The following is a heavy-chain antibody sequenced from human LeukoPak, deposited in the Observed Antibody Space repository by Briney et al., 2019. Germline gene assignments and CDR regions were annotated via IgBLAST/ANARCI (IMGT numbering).Heavy chain of an antibody. CDR2: IKLDGGEK. V-gene: IGHV3-7*01. J-gene: IGHJ4*02. Sequence: GGSLRLSCAASGFTFYHYWMSWVRQAPGKGPEWVATIKLDGGEKYYGDSVKGRFTISRDNAKNSLSLQMNSLRVEDTAVYYCAERGGRLSWGQGTLVTVSS. D-gene: IGHD3-16*01. CDR1: GFTFYHYW. CDR3: AERGGRLS.